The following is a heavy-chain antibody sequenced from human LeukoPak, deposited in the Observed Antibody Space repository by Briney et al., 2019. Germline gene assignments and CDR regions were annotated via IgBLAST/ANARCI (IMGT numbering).Heavy chain of an antibody. D-gene: IGHD3-3*01. J-gene: IGHJ4*02. Sequence: SQTLYLNCTVSGGSISSGSYYWSWIRQPAGHGLEWIGRIYTSGSTNYNPSLKSRVNILVDTFRNQFCLKKSYLTTAITVVAFCARCDFWSGYYDYCGQGTLVTVSS. CDR1: GGSISSGSYY. CDR2: IYTSGST. CDR3: ARCDFWSGYYDY. V-gene: IGHV4-61*02.